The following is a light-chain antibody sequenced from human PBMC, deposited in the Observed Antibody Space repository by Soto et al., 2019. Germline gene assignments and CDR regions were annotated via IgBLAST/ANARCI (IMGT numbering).Light chain of an antibody. J-gene: IGKJ2*01. CDR2: GAS. CDR3: QQFGSSPLYT. CDR1: QSVSSSY. V-gene: IGKV3-20*01. Sequence: EIVLTQSPGTLSLSPGERATLSCRASQSVSSSYLAWYPQKPGQAPRLLIYGASSRATGIPDRFSGSGSGTAFTLTISRLEPEDFAVYYCQQFGSSPLYTFGQGTKLEIK.